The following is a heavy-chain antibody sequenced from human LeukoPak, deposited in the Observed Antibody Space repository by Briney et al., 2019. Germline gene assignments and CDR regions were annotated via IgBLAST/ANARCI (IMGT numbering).Heavy chain of an antibody. J-gene: IGHJ4*02. D-gene: IGHD3-9*01. CDR2: IIPIFGIA. CDR3: ARDKDILTGYYHFDY. V-gene: IGHV1-69*15. CDR1: GGTFSSYA. Sequence: EASVKVSCKASGGTFSSYAISWVRQAPGQGLEWMGRIIPIFGIANYAQKFQGRVTITADESTSTAYMELSSLRSEDTAVYYCARDKDILTGYYHFDYWGQGTLVTVSS.